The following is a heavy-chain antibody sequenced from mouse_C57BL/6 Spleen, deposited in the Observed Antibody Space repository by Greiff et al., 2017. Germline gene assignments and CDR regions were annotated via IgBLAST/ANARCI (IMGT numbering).Heavy chain of an antibody. Sequence: VQLVESGPELVKPGASVKISCKASGYAFSSSWMNWVKQRPGKGLEWIGRIYPGDGDTNYNGKFKGKATLTADKSSSTAYMQLSSLTSEDSAVYFCARSSGYDFDYWGQGTTLTVSS. CDR1: GYAFSSSW. J-gene: IGHJ2*01. CDR2: IYPGDGDT. CDR3: ARSSGYDFDY. V-gene: IGHV1-82*01. D-gene: IGHD3-2*02.